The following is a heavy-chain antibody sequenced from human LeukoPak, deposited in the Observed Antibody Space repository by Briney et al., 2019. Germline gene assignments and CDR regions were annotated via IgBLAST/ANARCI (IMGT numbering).Heavy chain of an antibody. D-gene: IGHD6-19*01. CDR3: ARESVGQWLVDYYYYGMDV. CDR2: ISSSGITI. J-gene: IGHJ6*02. V-gene: IGHV3-48*03. CDR1: GFTFSSYE. Sequence: PGGSLRLSCAASGFTFSSYERNWVRQAPGKGLEWVSYISSSGITIYYADSVKGRFTISRDNAKNSLYLQINSLRAEDTAVYYCARESVGQWLVDYYYYGMDVWGQGTTVTVSS.